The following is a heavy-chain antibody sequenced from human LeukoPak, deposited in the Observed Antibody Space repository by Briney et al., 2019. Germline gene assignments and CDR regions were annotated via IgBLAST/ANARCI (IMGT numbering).Heavy chain of an antibody. Sequence: GGSLRLSCAASGFSFSTYWMSWVRQAPGKGLEWVANIKQDGSEKYYVDSVKGRFTISRDNAKNSLYLQMNSLRAEDTAVYYCGRRPREIAVADYWGQGSLVTVSS. CDR3: GRRPREIAVADY. D-gene: IGHD6-19*01. CDR1: GFSFSTYW. J-gene: IGHJ4*02. V-gene: IGHV3-7*01. CDR2: IKQDGSEK.